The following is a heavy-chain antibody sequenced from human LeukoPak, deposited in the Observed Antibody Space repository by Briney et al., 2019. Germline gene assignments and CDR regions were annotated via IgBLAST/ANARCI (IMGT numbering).Heavy chain of an antibody. D-gene: IGHD6-13*01. V-gene: IGHV3-30*04. CDR1: GFTFSSYA. J-gene: IGHJ6*02. CDR2: ISYDGSNK. CDR3: ARDRIAAAGSHHYYYYYGMDV. Sequence: GGSLRLSCAASGFTFSSYAMHWVRQAPGKGLEWVAVISYDGSNKYYADSVKGRFTISRDNSKNTLYLQMNSLRAEDMAVYYCARDRIAAAGSHHYYYYYGMDVWGQGTTVTVSS.